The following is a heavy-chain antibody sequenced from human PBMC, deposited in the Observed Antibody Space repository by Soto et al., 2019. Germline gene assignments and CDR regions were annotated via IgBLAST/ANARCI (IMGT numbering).Heavy chain of an antibody. CDR3: ARDTGTMRGAFDI. V-gene: IGHV3-64D*06. CDR2: ISSDGGST. Sequence: GGYLRLSCSASGFTFSSYAMHCVRKAQWKGLEYVSGISSDGGSTYYADSVKGRFTISRDNAKNTLYLQMSSLRAEDTAVYYCARDTGTMRGAFDIWGQGTTVTVSS. J-gene: IGHJ3*02. D-gene: IGHD1-7*01. CDR1: GFTFSSYA.